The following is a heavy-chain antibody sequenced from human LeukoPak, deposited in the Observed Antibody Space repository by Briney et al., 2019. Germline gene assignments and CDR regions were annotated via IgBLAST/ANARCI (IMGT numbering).Heavy chain of an antibody. D-gene: IGHD2-8*01. Sequence: SGGSLRLSWGASGFTFSREAMSWVRQAPGRGLEGVSAISSSSDTHLYADSVKGRFTISRDNSKHTVYLQMNSLRAEDTAVYYCATELGPMLDAYWGQGTLVTVPS. V-gene: IGHV3-23*01. CDR3: ATELGPMLDAY. CDR1: GFTFSREA. J-gene: IGHJ4*02. CDR2: ISSSSDTH.